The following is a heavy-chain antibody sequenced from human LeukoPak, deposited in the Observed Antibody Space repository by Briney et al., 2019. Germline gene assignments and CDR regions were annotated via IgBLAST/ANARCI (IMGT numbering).Heavy chain of an antibody. Sequence: SETLSLTCTVSGGSISSGGYYWSWIRQHPGKGLEWIGYIYYSGSTYYNPSLKSRVTISVDTSKNQFSLKLSSVTAADTAVYYCARVVVAVNYFDYWGQGTLVTVSS. CDR1: GGSISSGGYY. CDR3: ARVVVAVNYFDY. CDR2: IYYSGST. V-gene: IGHV4-31*03. J-gene: IGHJ4*02. D-gene: IGHD2-15*01.